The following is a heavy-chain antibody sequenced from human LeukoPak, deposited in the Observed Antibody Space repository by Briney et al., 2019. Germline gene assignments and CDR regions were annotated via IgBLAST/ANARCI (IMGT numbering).Heavy chain of an antibody. CDR1: GGSFSGYY. D-gene: IGHD6-13*01. J-gene: IGHJ3*02. CDR3: ARYSSSWLKLGAFDI. CDR2: INHSGST. Sequence: PSETLSLTCAVYGGSFSGYYWSWIRQPPGKGLEWIGEINHSGSTNYDPSLKRRVTISVDTSKNQFSLKLSSVTAADTAVYYCARYSSSWLKLGAFDIWGQGTMVTVSS. V-gene: IGHV4-34*01.